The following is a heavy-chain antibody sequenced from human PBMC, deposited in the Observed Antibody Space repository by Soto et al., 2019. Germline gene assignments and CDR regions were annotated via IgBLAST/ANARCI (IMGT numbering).Heavy chain of an antibody. CDR3: ALDGDYGSGSYYYTNYWYFDL. CDR1: GGSFSGYY. D-gene: IGHD3-10*01. CDR2: INHSGST. V-gene: IGHV4-34*01. Sequence: QVQLQQWGAGLLKPSETLSLTCAVYGGSFSGYYWSWIRQPPGKGLEWIGEINHSGSTNYNPSLKSRVTISVDTSKNQCSLKLSSVTAADTAVYYCALDGDYGSGSYYYTNYWYFDLWGRGTLVTVSS. J-gene: IGHJ2*01.